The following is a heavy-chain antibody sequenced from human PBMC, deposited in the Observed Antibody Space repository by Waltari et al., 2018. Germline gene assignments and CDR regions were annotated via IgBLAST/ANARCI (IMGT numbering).Heavy chain of an antibody. D-gene: IGHD6-13*01. J-gene: IGHJ4*02. CDR2: INHSGST. CDR1: GGSFSGYY. V-gene: IGHV4-34*01. Sequence: QVQLQQWGAGLLKPSETLSLTCAVYGGSFSGYYWSWIRQPPGKGLEWIGEINHSGSTNYNPSLKSRVTISVDTSKNQFSLKLSSVTAADTAVYYCAGTVIAAAGKKTDYWGQGTLVTVSS. CDR3: AGTVIAAAGKKTDY.